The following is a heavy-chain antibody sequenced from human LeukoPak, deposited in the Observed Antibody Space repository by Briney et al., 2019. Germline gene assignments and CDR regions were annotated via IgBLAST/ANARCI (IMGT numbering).Heavy chain of an antibody. CDR1: GFTVSSNY. J-gene: IGHJ4*02. D-gene: IGHD3-3*01. V-gene: IGHV3-53*01. Sequence: GGSLRLSCAASGFTVSSNYMSWVRQAPGKGLEWVSVIYSGGRTYYTDSVKGRFTISRDNSKNALYLQMNSLRAEDTAVYYCAITFRSAYYFFDFWGQGILVTVSS. CDR2: IYSGGRT. CDR3: AITFRSAYYFFDF.